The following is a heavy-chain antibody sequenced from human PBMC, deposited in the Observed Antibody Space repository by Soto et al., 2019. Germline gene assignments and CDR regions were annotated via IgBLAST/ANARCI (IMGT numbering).Heavy chain of an antibody. CDR2: ISAYNGNT. D-gene: IGHD2-21*01. J-gene: IGHJ4*02. CDR3: ARVPAQAYCGGDCYSSHY. V-gene: IGHV1-18*01. Sequence: GASVKVSCKASGYTFTSYGIRWLRQSPGQWLEWIGWISAYNGNTNYAQKLQGRVTMTTDTSTSTAYMELRSLRSDDTAVYYCARVPAQAYCGGDCYSSHYWGQGTLVTVSS. CDR1: GYTFTSYG.